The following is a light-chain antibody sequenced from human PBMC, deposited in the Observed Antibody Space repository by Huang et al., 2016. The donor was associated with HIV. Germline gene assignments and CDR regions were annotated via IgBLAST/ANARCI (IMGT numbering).Light chain of an antibody. V-gene: IGKV3-11*01. CDR2: DAS. J-gene: IGKJ4*01. CDR1: QRVNTF. Sequence: EIMLTQSPATLSLSPGENATLSCSASQRVNTFLAWYQQKPGPCPRLLIYDASNRATGIPAWFSDSGSVTEFTLTISSMEPEETAVYYRRQRSDWPLTLGGGTKVEIQ. CDR3: RQRSDWPLT.